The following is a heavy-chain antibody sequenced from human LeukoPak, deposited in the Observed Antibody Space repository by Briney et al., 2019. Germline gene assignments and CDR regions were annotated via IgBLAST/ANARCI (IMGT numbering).Heavy chain of an antibody. CDR1: GGSISSGSYY. D-gene: IGHD6-6*01. V-gene: IGHV4-61*02. Sequence: PSETLSLTCTVSGGSISSGSYYWSWIRQPAGKGLEWIGRIYTSGSTNYNPPLKSRVTISVDTSKNQFSLKLSSVTAADTAVYYCAREWQLVNYYYYYYMDVWGKGTTVTVSS. J-gene: IGHJ6*03. CDR2: IYTSGST. CDR3: AREWQLVNYYYYYYMDV.